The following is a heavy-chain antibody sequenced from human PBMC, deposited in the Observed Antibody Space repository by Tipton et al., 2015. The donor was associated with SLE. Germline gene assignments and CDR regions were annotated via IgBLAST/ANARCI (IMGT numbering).Heavy chain of an antibody. CDR1: GFTFSSYA. V-gene: IGHV3-30-3*01. J-gene: IGHJ6*02. CDR2: ISYDGSNK. Sequence: SLRLSCAASGFTFSSYAMHWVRQAPGKGLEWVAVISYDGSNKYYADSVKGRFTISRDNSKNTLYLQMNSLRAEDTAVYYCAKDLRDFWNGYPHYYYGMDVWGQGTTVTVSS. CDR3: AKDLRDFWNGYPHYYYGMDV. D-gene: IGHD3-3*01.